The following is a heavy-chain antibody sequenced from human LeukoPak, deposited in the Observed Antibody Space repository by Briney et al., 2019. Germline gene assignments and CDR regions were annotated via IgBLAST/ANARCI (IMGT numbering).Heavy chain of an antibody. CDR3: ARDLYSSISP. CDR2: ISYDGSNK. Sequence: GGSLRLSCAASGFTFSSYAMHWVRQAPGKGLEWVAVISYDGSNKYYADSVKGRFTISRDNSKNTLYLQMNSLRAEDTAVYYCARDLYSSISPWGQGTLVTVSS. CDR1: GFTFSSYA. J-gene: IGHJ5*02. V-gene: IGHV3-30-3*01. D-gene: IGHD2-21*01.